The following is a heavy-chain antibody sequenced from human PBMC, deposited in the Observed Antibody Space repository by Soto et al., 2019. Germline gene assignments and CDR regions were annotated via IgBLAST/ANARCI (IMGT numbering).Heavy chain of an antibody. CDR2: ISDRGDTT. D-gene: IGHD1-1*01. CDR1: GFTITTYA. Sequence: SLRLSCAASGFTITTYAMYWVRQAPGKGLEWVSAISDRGDTTHYADSVKGRFTISRDTSKNTLYLHLNTLRAEDTAVYYCAKDKPGTTSFDYWGQGTLVTVSS. J-gene: IGHJ4*02. V-gene: IGHV3-23*01. CDR3: AKDKPGTTSFDY.